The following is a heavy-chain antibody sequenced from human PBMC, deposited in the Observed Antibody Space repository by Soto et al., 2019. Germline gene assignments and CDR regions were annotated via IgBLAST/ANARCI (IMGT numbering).Heavy chain of an antibody. CDR2: IHYSGAT. CDR3: LRGKDKDDSSFLHH. CDR1: DGSMNSGGYY. D-gene: IGHD6-6*01. Sequence: QLQLQESGPGLVEPSQTLSLICSVSDGSMNSGGYYWSWIRQLPGKGLEWIGFIHYSGATLYSPFLKSRVSISMETSKNQFSLKLSSVTAADTAVYYCLRGKDKDDSSFLHHWGQGTPVTVSS. J-gene: IGHJ5*02. V-gene: IGHV4-31*03.